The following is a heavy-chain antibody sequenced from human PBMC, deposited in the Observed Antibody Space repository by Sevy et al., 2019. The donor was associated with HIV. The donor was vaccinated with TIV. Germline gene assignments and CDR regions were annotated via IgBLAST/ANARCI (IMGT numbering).Heavy chain of an antibody. CDR2: IYYSGST. CDR1: GGSISSYY. J-gene: IGHJ5*02. CDR3: ERAIGRDILTGLTWFDP. V-gene: IGHV4-59*01. D-gene: IGHD3-9*01. Sequence: SETLSLTCTVSGGSISSYYWSWIRQPPGKGLEWIGYIYYSGSTNYNPSLKSRVTISVDTSKNQFSLKLSSVTAADTDVSYCERAIGRDILTGLTWFDPWGQGTLVTVSS.